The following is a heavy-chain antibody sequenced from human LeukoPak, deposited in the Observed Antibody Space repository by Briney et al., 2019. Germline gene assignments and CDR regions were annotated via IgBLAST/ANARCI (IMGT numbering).Heavy chain of an antibody. CDR3: ARAGGYSGYGYFDY. CDR1: GFTFSSYS. Sequence: GGSLRLSCAASGFTFSSYSMNWVRQAPGKGLEWVSYISSSSSTIYYADSVKGRFTISRDNAKNSLYLQMNSLRAEDTAVYYCARAGGYSGYGYFDYWGQGTLVTVSS. D-gene: IGHD5-12*01. V-gene: IGHV3-48*04. J-gene: IGHJ4*02. CDR2: ISSSSSTI.